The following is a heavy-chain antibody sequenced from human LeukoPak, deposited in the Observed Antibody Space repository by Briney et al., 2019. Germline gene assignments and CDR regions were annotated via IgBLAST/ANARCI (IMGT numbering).Heavy chain of an antibody. D-gene: IGHD3-22*01. CDR3: ARGYYDSSGYYRYAFDY. V-gene: IGHV4-31*03. Sequence: SQTLSLTCTVSGGSISSGGYYWSWIRQHPGKGLEWIGYIYYSGSTYYNPSLKSRVTISVDTSKNQFSLKLSSVTAADTAVYYCARGYYDSSGYYRYAFDYWGQGTLVTVSP. J-gene: IGHJ4*02. CDR2: IYYSGST. CDR1: GGSISSGGYY.